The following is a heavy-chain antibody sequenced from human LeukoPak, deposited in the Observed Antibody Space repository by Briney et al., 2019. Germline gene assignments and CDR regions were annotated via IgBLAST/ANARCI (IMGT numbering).Heavy chain of an antibody. CDR3: STLGYDATTCPDY. Sequence: GGSLRLFCVTSGFTFSNAWMSWVRQAPGKGLEYVGQIRSKSDGGAIHYAAPVRGRFIISRDDSRNTMYLQMNSLKADDTGLYYCSTLGYDATTCPDYWGQGTPVTVSS. CDR2: IRSKSDGGAI. D-gene: IGHD3-16*01. V-gene: IGHV3-15*01. J-gene: IGHJ4*02. CDR1: GFTFSNAW.